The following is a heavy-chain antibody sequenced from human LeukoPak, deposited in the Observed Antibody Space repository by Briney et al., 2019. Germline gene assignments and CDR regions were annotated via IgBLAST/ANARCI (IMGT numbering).Heavy chain of an antibody. CDR3: ARQVAATGDFDY. V-gene: IGHV5-51*01. CDR2: ISPGDSDT. CDR1: GYIFTSYW. Sequence: GESLKISCKGSGYIFTSYWIGWVRQMPGKGLEWMGVISPGDSDTRYSPSFQGQVTISADKSISTAYLQWSTLKASDTAMYYCARQVAATGDFDYWGQGTLVTVSS. D-gene: IGHD6-13*01. J-gene: IGHJ4*02.